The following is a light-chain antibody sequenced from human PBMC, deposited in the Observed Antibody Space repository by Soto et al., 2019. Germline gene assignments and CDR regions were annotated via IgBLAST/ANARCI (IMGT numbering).Light chain of an antibody. J-gene: IGKJ1*01. Sequence: VMRQSPATLSVSPGEGATLSCRASQGIGDTLAWYQHKPGQTPRLLIYDASNRATGIPARFSGSGSGTDFTLTISRLEPEDFAVYYCQQYGSSPRTFGQGTKVDI. CDR2: DAS. CDR1: QGIGDT. CDR3: QQYGSSPRT. V-gene: IGKV3-20*01.